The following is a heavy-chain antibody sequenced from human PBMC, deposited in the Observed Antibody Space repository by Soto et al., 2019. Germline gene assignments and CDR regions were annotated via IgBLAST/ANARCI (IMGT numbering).Heavy chain of an antibody. V-gene: IGHV1-69*01. J-gene: IGHJ4*02. Sequence: QVQLVQSGTEMKKPGSSVKVSCKASGGTFSSKGISWVRQAPGQGLEWMGAIIPIFDTANYAQKFQGRLTITADESTATAYMALSSLRSEDTAVYYCARGTGTTWGVFDYWGQGTLVTVSS. D-gene: IGHD1-1*01. CDR3: ARGTGTTWGVFDY. CDR2: IIPIFDTA. CDR1: GGTFSSKG.